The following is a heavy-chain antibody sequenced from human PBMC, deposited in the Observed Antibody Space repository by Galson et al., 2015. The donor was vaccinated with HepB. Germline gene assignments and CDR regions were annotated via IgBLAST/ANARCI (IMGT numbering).Heavy chain of an antibody. Sequence: SLRLSCAASGFTFSSYWMHWVRQGPGKGLVWVSRINSDGSSTSYADSVKGRFTISRDNAKNTLYLEMNNLRAEDTAVYYCARPRDSSGWRARSWFDPWGQGTLVTVSS. CDR2: INSDGSST. CDR3: ARPRDSSGWRARSWFDP. D-gene: IGHD6-19*01. CDR1: GFTFSSYW. J-gene: IGHJ5*02. V-gene: IGHV3-74*01.